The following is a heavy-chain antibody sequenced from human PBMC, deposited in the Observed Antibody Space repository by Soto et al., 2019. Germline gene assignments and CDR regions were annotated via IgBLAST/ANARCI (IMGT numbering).Heavy chain of an antibody. CDR3: ARDAGEDYFDY. V-gene: IGHV4-59*01. CDR1: GGSISSYY. D-gene: IGHD3-10*01. Sequence: SETLSITCTVSGGSISSYYWSWIRQPPGKGLEWIGYIYYSGSTNYNPSLKSRVTISVDTSKNQFSLKLSSVTAADTAVYYCARDAGEDYFDYWGQGTLVTVSS. CDR2: IYYSGST. J-gene: IGHJ4*02.